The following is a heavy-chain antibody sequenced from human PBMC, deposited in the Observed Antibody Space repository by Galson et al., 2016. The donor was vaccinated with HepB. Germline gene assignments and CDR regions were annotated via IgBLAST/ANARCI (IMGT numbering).Heavy chain of an antibody. CDR1: GFTFSNYA. CDR2: ISGGGGST. J-gene: IGHJ6*02. Sequence: SLRLSCAASGFTFSNYAVSWVRQAPGKGLEWVSRISGGGGSTHYADSVKGRFTISRENSKNTLYLQMSSLRAEDTAAYYCAKETYYDFLSGYYSNYYYGVDAWGQGTTVTVSS. V-gene: IGHV3-23*01. CDR3: AKETYYDFLSGYYSNYYYGVDA. D-gene: IGHD3-3*01.